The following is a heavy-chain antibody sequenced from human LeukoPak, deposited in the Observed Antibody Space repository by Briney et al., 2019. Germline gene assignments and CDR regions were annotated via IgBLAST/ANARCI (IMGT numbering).Heavy chain of an antibody. CDR3: ATSGSYLVDY. D-gene: IGHD1-26*01. CDR2: ISSSGSTI. Sequence: PGGSLRLSCAASGFTFSSYEMNWVRQAPGKGLEWVSYISSSGSTIYYADSVKGRFTISRDNAKNSLYLQMNSLRAEDTAVYYCATSGSYLVDYWGQGTLVTVSS. CDR1: GFTFSSYE. V-gene: IGHV3-48*03. J-gene: IGHJ4*02.